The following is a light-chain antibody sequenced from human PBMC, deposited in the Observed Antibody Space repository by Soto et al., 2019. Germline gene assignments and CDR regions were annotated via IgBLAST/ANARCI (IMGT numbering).Light chain of an antibody. CDR1: QSASRSY. Sequence: EIVLTQSPGTLSLSPGERATLSCRASQSASRSYLAWYQQKPGQAPRLLIYGASSRATGIPDRFSGSGSGTDFTLTISKLEPEDSAVYYCQQYDGSPPFTFGPGTKVDIK. J-gene: IGKJ3*01. V-gene: IGKV3-20*01. CDR2: GAS. CDR3: QQYDGSPPFT.